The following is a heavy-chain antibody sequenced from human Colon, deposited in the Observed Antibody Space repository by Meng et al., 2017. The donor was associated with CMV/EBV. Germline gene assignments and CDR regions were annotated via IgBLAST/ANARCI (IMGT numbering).Heavy chain of an antibody. Sequence: QVQLVESGENFVKPGGSLRVSCAASGFPFSDFYMSWVRQAPGKGPEWIAYIGPSSTDTFYGDSVKGRFIVSRDNSKNSLYLQMSSLRVEDTAVYYCARGWRGSYSELDYWGQGTLVTVSS. J-gene: IGHJ4*02. D-gene: IGHD1-26*01. V-gene: IGHV3-11*06. CDR2: IGPSSTDT. CDR1: GFPFSDFY. CDR3: ARGWRGSYSELDY.